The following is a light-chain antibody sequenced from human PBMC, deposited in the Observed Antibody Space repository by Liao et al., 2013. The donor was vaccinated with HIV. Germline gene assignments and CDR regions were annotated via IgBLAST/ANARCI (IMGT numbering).Light chain of an antibody. CDR3: QAWDSSTLVV. CDR1: KLGDKY. Sequence: GSVAPGQTASITCSADKLGDKYACWYQQKPGQSPVVVIYQDSKRPSGIPERFSGSNSGNTATLTISGTQAMDEADYYCQAWDSSTLVVFGGGTKLTVL. J-gene: IGLJ2*01. CDR2: QDS. V-gene: IGLV3-1*01.